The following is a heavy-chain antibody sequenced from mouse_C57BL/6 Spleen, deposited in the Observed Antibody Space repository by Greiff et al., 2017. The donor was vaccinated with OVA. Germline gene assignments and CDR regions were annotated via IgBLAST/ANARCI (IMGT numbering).Heavy chain of an antibody. D-gene: IGHD4-1*01. CDR3: AKTGTFYYFDY. J-gene: IGHJ2*01. CDR2: ISSGSSTI. CDR1: GFTFSDYG. V-gene: IGHV5-17*01. Sequence: EVHLVESGGGLVKPGGSLKLSCAASGFTFSDYGMRWVRQAPEKGLEWVAYISSGSSTIYYADTVKGRFTISRDNAKNTLFLQMTSLRSEDTAMYYCAKTGTFYYFDYWGQGTTLTVSS.